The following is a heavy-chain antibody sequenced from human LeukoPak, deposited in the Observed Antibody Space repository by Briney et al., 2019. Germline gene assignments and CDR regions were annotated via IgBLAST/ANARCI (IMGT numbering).Heavy chain of an antibody. CDR2: ISSSSSTI. CDR1: GFTFSSYS. D-gene: IGHD3-22*01. CDR3: ASGYGYYFDY. Sequence: PGGSLRLSCAASGFTFSSYSMNWVRQAPGKGLEWVSYISSSSSTIYYADSVKGRFTISRDNAKNSLYLQMNSLRAEDTAVYYCASGYGYYFDYWGQGTLVTVSS. J-gene: IGHJ4*02. V-gene: IGHV3-48*01.